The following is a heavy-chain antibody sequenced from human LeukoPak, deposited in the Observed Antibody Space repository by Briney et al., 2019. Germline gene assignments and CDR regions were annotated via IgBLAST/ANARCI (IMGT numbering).Heavy chain of an antibody. CDR2: INGANGNT. V-gene: IGHV1-3*01. D-gene: IGHD2-2*01. CDR1: GYTFTSYA. CDR3: ARVYCSSTSRHYYLDY. Sequence: ASVKVACKASGYTFTSYAMHWVRQAPGQRLEWMGWINGANGNTEYSQKFQGRVTITRDTSASTAYMELSSLRSEDTAVYYCARVYCSSTSRHYYLDYWGQGTLVTISS. J-gene: IGHJ4*02.